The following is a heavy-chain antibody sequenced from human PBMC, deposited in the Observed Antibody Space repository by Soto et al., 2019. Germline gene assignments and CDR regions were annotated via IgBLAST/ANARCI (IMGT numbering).Heavy chain of an antibody. CDR2: INAGNGNT. Sequence: QVEFVQSGAELKKPGASVRVSCKASGYTFTDYAMHWVRQAPGQGLEWMGWINAGNGNTKYSQKFQGRVTITRDTSARTAYVELNSLTSEDTAVYYCARAAYCGSTNCSDAFDIWGQGIMVTVSS. J-gene: IGHJ3*02. V-gene: IGHV1-3*01. CDR3: ARAAYCGSTNCSDAFDI. D-gene: IGHD2-2*01. CDR1: GYTFTDYA.